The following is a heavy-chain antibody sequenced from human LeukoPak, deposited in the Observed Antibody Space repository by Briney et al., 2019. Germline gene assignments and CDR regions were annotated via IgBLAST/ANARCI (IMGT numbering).Heavy chain of an antibody. CDR2: TNEDGSEK. J-gene: IGHJ3*02. Sequence: GGSLRLSCAASGFTFSRSWIGWVRQAPGKGPEWVASTNEDGSEKYYVDSVRGRFTISRDNAKNSLYLQMSSLRAEDTAVYYCARDRLYSAFDIWGQGTMVTVSS. V-gene: IGHV3-7*04. D-gene: IGHD2-15*01. CDR3: ARDRLYSAFDI. CDR1: GFTFSRSW.